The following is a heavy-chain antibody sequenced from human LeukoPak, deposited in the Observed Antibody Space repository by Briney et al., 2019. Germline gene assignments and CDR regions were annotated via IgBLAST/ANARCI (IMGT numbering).Heavy chain of an antibody. D-gene: IGHD2-21*02. CDR1: GGSISSGDYY. J-gene: IGHJ6*02. CDR2: TFYSGRT. Sequence: SETLSLTCTVSGGSISSGDYYWSWIRQHPGKGLEWIGYTFYSGRTYYNPSLKSRVTISVDTSKNQFSLKLSSVTAADTAVYYCARVAAYCGGDCLDVWGQGTTVTVSS. V-gene: IGHV4-31*03. CDR3: ARVAAYCGGDCLDV.